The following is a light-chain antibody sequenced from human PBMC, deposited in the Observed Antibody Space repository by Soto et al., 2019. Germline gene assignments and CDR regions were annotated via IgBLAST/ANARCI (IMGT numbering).Light chain of an antibody. J-gene: IGLJ3*02. CDR2: SNN. CDR1: SSNIGSNY. Sequence: QSVLTQPPSASGTPGQRVTISCSGSSSNIGSNYVYWYQHLPGTAPKLLIYSNNQRPSGVPDRFSGSKSGTSASLAISGLQSEDEADYYCAAWDDSLSGGVFGGGTKVTVL. CDR3: AAWDDSLSGGV. V-gene: IGLV1-47*01.